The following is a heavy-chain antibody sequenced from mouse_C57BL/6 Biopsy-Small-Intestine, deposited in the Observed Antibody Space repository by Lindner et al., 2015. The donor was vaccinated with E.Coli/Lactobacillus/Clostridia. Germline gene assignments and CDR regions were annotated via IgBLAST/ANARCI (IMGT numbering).Heavy chain of an antibody. CDR3: ARVYENYAMDY. CDR1: GISITTGNYR. CDR2: IYYSGTI. V-gene: IGHV3-5*01. J-gene: IGHJ4*01. Sequence: VQLQESGPGLVKPSQTVFLTCTVTGISITTGNYRWSWIRQFPGNKLEWIGYIYYSGTITYNPSLTSRTTITRDTPQNQFFLEMNSLTAEDTATYYCARVYENYAMDYWGQGTSVTVSS. D-gene: IGHD1-1*01.